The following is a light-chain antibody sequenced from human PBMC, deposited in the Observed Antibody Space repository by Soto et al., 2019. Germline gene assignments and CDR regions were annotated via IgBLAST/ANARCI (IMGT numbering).Light chain of an antibody. Sequence: EIVMTQSPATLSVSPGERVTLSCRASQSVSNNLAGYQQKPGQAPRLLIYGATATATGIPARFSGSGSGTEFTLTISSLQSEDFAVYYCQQHNACPLTFGGGTKVEIK. CDR1: QSVSNN. CDR2: GAT. V-gene: IGKV3-15*01. CDR3: QQHNACPLT. J-gene: IGKJ4*01.